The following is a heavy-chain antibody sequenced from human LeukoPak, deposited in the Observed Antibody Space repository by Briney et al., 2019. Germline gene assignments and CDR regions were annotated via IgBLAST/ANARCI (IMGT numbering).Heavy chain of an antibody. CDR2: INPSGGST. CDR3: ARAGGSYFVY. J-gene: IGHJ4*02. V-gene: IGHV1-46*01. D-gene: IGHD1-26*01. Sequence: ASVKVSCKASGYTFTSYYMHWVRQAPGQGLEWMGIINPSGGSTSYAQKFQGRVTMTRDTSKSTVYMELSSLRSEDTAVYYFARAGGSYFVYWGQGTLVTVSS. CDR1: GYTFTSYY.